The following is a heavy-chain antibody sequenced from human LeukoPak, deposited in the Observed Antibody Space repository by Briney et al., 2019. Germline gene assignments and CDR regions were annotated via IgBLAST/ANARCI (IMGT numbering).Heavy chain of an antibody. CDR1: GFTFSNNY. Sequence: GGSLRLSCAASGFTFSNNYMSWVRQAPGKGLECVSVFYSGGDTYYADSVKGRFTISRDNSKNTLYLQMNSLRAEDTAVYYCAGGRDRSSLYFDSWGQGTLVTVSS. J-gene: IGHJ4*02. CDR2: FYSGGDT. CDR3: AGGRDRSSLYFDS. D-gene: IGHD5-24*01. V-gene: IGHV3-66*01.